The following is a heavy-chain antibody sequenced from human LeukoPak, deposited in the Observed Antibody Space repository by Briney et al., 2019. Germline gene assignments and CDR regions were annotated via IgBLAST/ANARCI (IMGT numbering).Heavy chain of an antibody. Sequence: GGSLRLSCAASGFTFSSYSMNWVRQAPGKGLEWVSSISSSSSYIYYADSVKGRFTISRDNSKNTLYLQMNSLRAEDTAVYYCARVGSYYYDSSGYYGNAFDIWGQGTMVTVSS. CDR3: ARVGSYYYDSSGYYGNAFDI. CDR2: ISSSSSYI. D-gene: IGHD3-22*01. CDR1: GFTFSSYS. V-gene: IGHV3-21*01. J-gene: IGHJ3*02.